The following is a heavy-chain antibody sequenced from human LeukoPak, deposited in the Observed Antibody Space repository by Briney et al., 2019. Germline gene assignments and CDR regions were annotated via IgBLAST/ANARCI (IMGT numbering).Heavy chain of an antibody. CDR3: ARASEPTYYYDSSGYYHGDPHDY. V-gene: IGHV1-69*04. J-gene: IGHJ4*02. CDR1: GGTFSSYA. D-gene: IGHD3-22*01. Sequence: SVKVSCKASGGTFSSYAISWVRQAPGQGLEWMGRIIPIFGIANYAQKFQGRVTITADKSTSTAYMELSSLRSEDTAVYYCARASEPTYYYDSSGYYHGDPHDYWGQGTLVTVSS. CDR2: IIPIFGIA.